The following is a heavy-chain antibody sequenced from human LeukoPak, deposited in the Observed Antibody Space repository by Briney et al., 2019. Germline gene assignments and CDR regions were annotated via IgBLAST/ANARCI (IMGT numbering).Heavy chain of an antibody. V-gene: IGHV3-48*03. Sequence: GGSLRLSCAASGFTFSSYEMNWVRQAPGKGPEWVSFISNNGDTITYVDSVKGRFTISRDNAKNSLYLQMNSLRAEDTAVYYCARWYCSSTNCHSYYYGMDVWGQGTTVTVSS. CDR1: GFTFSSYE. CDR2: ISNNGDTI. J-gene: IGHJ6*02. CDR3: ARWYCSSTNCHSYYYGMDV. D-gene: IGHD2-2*01.